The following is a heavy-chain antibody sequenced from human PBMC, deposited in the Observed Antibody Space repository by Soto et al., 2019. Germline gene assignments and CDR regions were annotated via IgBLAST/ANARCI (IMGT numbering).Heavy chain of an antibody. D-gene: IGHD6-13*01. CDR1: GGTFSSYA. CDR2: IIPIFGTA. J-gene: IGHJ5*02. V-gene: IGHV1-69*01. CDR3: ARDGRQQLAVGLKFDP. Sequence: QVQLVQSGAEVKKPGSSVKVSCKASGGTFSSYAISWVRQAPGQGLEWMGGIIPIFGTANYAQKFQRRVTITADESTSTAYMELISLRSEDTAVYYCARDGRQQLAVGLKFDPWGQGTLVTVSS.